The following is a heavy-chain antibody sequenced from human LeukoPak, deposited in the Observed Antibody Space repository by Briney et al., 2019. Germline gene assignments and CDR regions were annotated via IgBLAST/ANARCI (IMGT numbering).Heavy chain of an antibody. D-gene: IGHD6-13*01. CDR1: GYSSTSYW. CDR3: AGGLLGCSSSWLFHRGSYFDY. Sequence: AESLKISCKGSGYSSTSYWISWVRQMPGKGLEWMGRIDPSDSYSNYSPSFQGHVTISANKSLSTAYLQWSSLKASDTTMYCCAGGLLGCSSSWLFHRGSYFDYWGQGTLVTVSS. V-gene: IGHV5-10-1*01. CDR2: IDPSDSYS. J-gene: IGHJ4*02.